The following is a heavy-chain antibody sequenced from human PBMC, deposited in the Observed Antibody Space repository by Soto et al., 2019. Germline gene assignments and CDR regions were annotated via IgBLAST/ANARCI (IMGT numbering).Heavy chain of an antibody. CDR3: ARKAILSGTYGMDV. J-gene: IGHJ6*02. CDR2: IIPIFGTA. Sequence: ASVKVSCKASGGTFSSYAINWVRQAPGQGLEWMGGIIPIFGTANYAQKSQGRVTITADKSTSTAYMELSSLRSEDTAVYYCARKAILSGTYGMDVWGQGTTVTVSS. D-gene: IGHD1-20*01. CDR1: GGTFSSYA. V-gene: IGHV1-69*06.